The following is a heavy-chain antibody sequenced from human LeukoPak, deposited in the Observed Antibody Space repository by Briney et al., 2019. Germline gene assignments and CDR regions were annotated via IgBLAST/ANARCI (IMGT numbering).Heavy chain of an antibody. CDR3: AIVGAVAQRRDFDY. CDR1: GGSFSGYY. D-gene: IGHD6-19*01. J-gene: IGHJ4*02. V-gene: IGHV4-34*01. CDR2: INHSGST. Sequence: SETLSLTCAVYGGSFSGYYWSWIRQPPGKGLEWIGEINHSGSTNYNPSLKSRVTISVDTSKNQFSLKLSSVTAADTAVYYCAIVGAVAQRRDFDYWGQGTLVTVSS.